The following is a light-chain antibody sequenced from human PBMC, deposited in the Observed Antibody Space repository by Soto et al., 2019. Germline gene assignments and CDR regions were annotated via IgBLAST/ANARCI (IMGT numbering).Light chain of an antibody. CDR2: TAS. Sequence: AIQLTQSPSSLSASVGDRVSITCRASQGVRDDLGWYQQKPGKAPKMLIDTASRLQSGVPSRFSGSGYGTDFTLTISSLQPEDFATYYCLQDFSYPLTFAPGTKVEL. J-gene: IGKJ1*01. V-gene: IGKV1-6*01. CDR3: LQDFSYPLT. CDR1: QGVRDD.